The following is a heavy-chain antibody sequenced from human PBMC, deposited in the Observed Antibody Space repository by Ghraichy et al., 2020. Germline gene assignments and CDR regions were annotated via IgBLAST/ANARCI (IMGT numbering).Heavy chain of an antibody. CDR2: INQDGSEK. CDR3: AEIGTG. V-gene: IGHV3-7*03. Sequence: GGSLRLSCAASGSTFPTSGLLWVRQAPGKGLEWVANINQDGSEKYYVDSVKGRFTISRDNAKNLLYLQMNSLRTEDTAMYYCAEIGTGWGQGTLVTVSS. J-gene: IGHJ4*02. D-gene: IGHD1-14*01. CDR1: GSTFPTSG.